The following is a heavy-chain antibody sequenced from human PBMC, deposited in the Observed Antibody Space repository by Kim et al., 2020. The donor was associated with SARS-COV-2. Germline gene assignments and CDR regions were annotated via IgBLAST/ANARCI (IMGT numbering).Heavy chain of an antibody. CDR2: IYYSGST. Sequence: SETLSLTCTVSGGSISSGGYYWSWIRQHPGKGLEWIGYIYYSGSTYYNPSLKSRVTISVDTSKNQFSLKLSSVTAADTAVYYCAGSGQYNWNLAPVDYYGMDVWGQGTTVTVSS. CDR1: GGSISSGGYY. CDR3: AGSGQYNWNLAPVDYYGMDV. J-gene: IGHJ6*02. V-gene: IGHV4-31*03. D-gene: IGHD1-20*01.